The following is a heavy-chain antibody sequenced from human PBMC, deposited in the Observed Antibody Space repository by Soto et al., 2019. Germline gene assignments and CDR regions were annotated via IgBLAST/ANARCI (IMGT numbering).Heavy chain of an antibody. CDR2: IHSSGST. J-gene: IGHJ6*02. Sequence: SETLSLTCTVSGGSISSSRDYWGWIRQPPGKGLEWIGSIHSSGSTFYNPSLKSRVTILVDTSKNKFSLKLSSMTAANTADNVKTKYSQKSKGIVTITRDKPASRPYMELSSLRSEDTVFYYCARAFFFFRGYKGIAGAVNYYYVMDVWGQGTRVTVSS. D-gene: IGHD3-22*01. CDR3: TKYSQKSKGIVTITRDKPASRPYMELSSLRSEDTVFYYCARAFFFFRGYKGIAGAVNYYYVMDV. V-gene: IGHV4-39*01. CDR1: GGSISSSRDY.